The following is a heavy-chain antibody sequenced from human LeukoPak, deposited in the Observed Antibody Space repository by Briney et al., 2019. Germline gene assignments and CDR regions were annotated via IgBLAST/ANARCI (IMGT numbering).Heavy chain of an antibody. CDR3: AKAVVGTGTFGYMDV. V-gene: IGHV3-30*02. J-gene: IGHJ6*03. Sequence: GGSLRLSCAASGFTFSNAWMSWVRQAPGKGLEWVAFIRFDGSNKYYADSVKGRFSISRDNSWNTLYLQMNSLRADDTALYYCAKAVVGTGTFGYMDVWGKGTTVTISS. D-gene: IGHD1-14*01. CDR2: IRFDGSNK. CDR1: GFTFSNAW.